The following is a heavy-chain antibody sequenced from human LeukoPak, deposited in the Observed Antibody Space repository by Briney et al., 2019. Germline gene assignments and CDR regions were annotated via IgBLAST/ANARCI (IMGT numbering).Heavy chain of an antibody. CDR2: IIPIFGTA. CDR3: VLGPTNFDY. D-gene: IGHD1-26*01. Sequence: GASVKVSCKASGGTFSSYAISWVRQAPGQGLEWMGGIIPIFGTANYAQKFQGRVTITADESTSTAYKELSSLRSEDTAVYYCVLGPTNFDYWGQGPLVTVSS. V-gene: IGHV1-69*13. CDR1: GGTFSSYA. J-gene: IGHJ4*02.